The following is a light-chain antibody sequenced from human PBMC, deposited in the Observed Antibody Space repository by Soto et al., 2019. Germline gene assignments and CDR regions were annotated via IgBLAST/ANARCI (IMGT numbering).Light chain of an antibody. CDR3: MQSTQLPPT. CDR2: EVS. CDR1: QSLLHITGETF. J-gene: IGKJ5*01. V-gene: IGKV2D-29*02. Sequence: DVVMTQTPLSLSVAPGQPASLSCKSSQSLLHITGETFLFWYLQKPGQSPQLLIYEVSTRVSGVPDRFSGSGSGTDFTLEISRVESDDVVIYYCMQSTQLPPTFGQGTRLEIE.